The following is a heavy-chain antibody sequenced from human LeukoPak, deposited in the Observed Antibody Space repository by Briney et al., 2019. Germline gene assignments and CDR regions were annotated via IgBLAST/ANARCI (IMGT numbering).Heavy chain of an antibody. CDR3: AKQLGYCSDGSCYFPY. CDR2: IYGSGGTT. Sequence: GGSLRLSCVGSGFTFRSHAMSWVRQAPEKGLEFVSGIYGSGGTTYYADSVQGRFTISRDNSKSTLCLQMNSLRAEDTAVYYCAKQLGYCSDGSCYFPYWGQGTLVTVSS. CDR1: GFTFRSHA. J-gene: IGHJ4*02. D-gene: IGHD2-15*01. V-gene: IGHV3-23*01.